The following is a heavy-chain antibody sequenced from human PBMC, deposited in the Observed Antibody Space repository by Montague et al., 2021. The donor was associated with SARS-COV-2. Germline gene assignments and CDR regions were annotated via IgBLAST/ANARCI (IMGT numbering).Heavy chain of an antibody. CDR2: IYHSGST. CDR1: GGSISSYY. J-gene: IGHJ4*02. V-gene: IGHV4-59*01. Sequence: SETLSLTCTVSGGSISSYYWSWIRQPPGKGLEWIGYIYHSGSTNYNPSLKSRVTISVDTSKNQFSLRLSSVTAADTAVYYCARDLPPSRPRNPVWGQGTLVTDSS. D-gene: IGHD2/OR15-2a*01. CDR3: ARDLPPSRPRNPV.